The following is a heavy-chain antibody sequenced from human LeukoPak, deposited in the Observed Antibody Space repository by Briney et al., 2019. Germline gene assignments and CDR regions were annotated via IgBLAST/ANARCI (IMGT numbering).Heavy chain of an antibody. CDR3: ASRYSSGWYDFDY. Sequence: PGGSLRLSCAASGFTFSSYAMHWVRQAPGKGLEWVAVISYDGSNKYYADSVKGRFTISRDNSKNTLYLQMNSLRAEDTAVYYCASRYSSGWYDFDYWGQGTLVTVSS. V-gene: IGHV3-30-3*01. CDR1: GFTFSSYA. J-gene: IGHJ4*02. CDR2: ISYDGSNK. D-gene: IGHD6-19*01.